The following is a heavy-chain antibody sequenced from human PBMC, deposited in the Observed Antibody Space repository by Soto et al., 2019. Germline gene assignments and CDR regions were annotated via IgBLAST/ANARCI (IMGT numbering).Heavy chain of an antibody. V-gene: IGHV3-9*01. J-gene: IGHJ4*02. Sequence: EVQLVESGGGLVQPGRSLRLSCAASGFTFDDYAMHWVRQAPGKGLEWVSGISWNSGSIGYADSVKGRFTISRDNAKNSLYLQRNSLRAEDTALYYCAKDGGYSSSWYYFDYWGQGTLVTVSS. CDR1: GFTFDDYA. CDR3: AKDGGYSSSWYYFDY. CDR2: ISWNSGSI. D-gene: IGHD6-13*01.